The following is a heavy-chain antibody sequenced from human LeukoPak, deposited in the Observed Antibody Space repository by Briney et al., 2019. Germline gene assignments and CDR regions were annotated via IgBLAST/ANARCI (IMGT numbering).Heavy chain of an antibody. J-gene: IGHJ4*02. V-gene: IGHV1-18*01. Sequence: ASVKVSCKASGYTFTSYGISWVRQAPGQGLEWMGWISAYNGNTNYAQKLQGRVTTTTDTSTSTAYMELRSLRSDDTAVYYCARCYGSGSYCHFDYWGQGTLVTVSS. D-gene: IGHD3-10*01. CDR3: ARCYGSGSYCHFDY. CDR2: ISAYNGNT. CDR1: GYTFTSYG.